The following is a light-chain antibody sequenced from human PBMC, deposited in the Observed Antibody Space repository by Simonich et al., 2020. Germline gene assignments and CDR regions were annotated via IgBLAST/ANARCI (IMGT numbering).Light chain of an antibody. V-gene: IGLV2-14*01. Sequence: QSALTQPASVSGSPGQSITISCTGTSSDVGGYNYVSWYQQHPGKAPKLMIYDVSKRPSGVSNSFSGSKSGNTASLTISGLQAEDEADYYCSSYTSSSTFVVFGGGTKLTVL. J-gene: IGLJ2*01. CDR2: DVS. CDR3: SSYTSSSTFVV. CDR1: SSDVGGYNY.